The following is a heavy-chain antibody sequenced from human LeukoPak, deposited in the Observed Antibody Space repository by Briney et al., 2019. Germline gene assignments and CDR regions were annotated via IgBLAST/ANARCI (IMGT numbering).Heavy chain of an antibody. CDR2: IYYSGST. Sequence: SETLSLTCTVSGGSISSYYWSWIRQPLGKGLEWIGYIYYSGSTNYNPSLKSRVTISVDTSKNQFSLKLSSVTAADTAVYYCAGVPQNGDPDYWGQGTLVTVSS. CDR3: AGVPQNGDPDY. J-gene: IGHJ4*02. CDR1: GGSISSYY. V-gene: IGHV4-59*01. D-gene: IGHD2-21*02.